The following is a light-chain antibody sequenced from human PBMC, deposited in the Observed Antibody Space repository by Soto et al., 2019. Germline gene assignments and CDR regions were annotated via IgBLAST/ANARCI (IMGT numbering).Light chain of an antibody. J-gene: IGKJ5*01. CDR3: QKYNNAPAIT. CDR2: AAS. V-gene: IGKV1-27*01. Sequence: DIQMTQSPSSLSASVGDRITITCRASQGISTYLAWYQQKPGKVPKLLIYAASTLPSGVPSRFSGSGSGTDFTLTISSLQPEDVAIYYCQKYNNAPAITFGQGTRLDIK. CDR1: QGISTY.